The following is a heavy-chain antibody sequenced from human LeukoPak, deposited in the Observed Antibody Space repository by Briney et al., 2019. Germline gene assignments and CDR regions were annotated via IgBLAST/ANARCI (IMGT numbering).Heavy chain of an antibody. D-gene: IGHD6-19*01. CDR2: IWYDGSNN. CDR1: GFTFSSYG. J-gene: IGHJ4*02. V-gene: IGHV3-33*01. CDR3: AREYSSGWFLGY. Sequence: PGGSLRLSCAASGFTFSSYGMHWVRQAPGKGLEWVAIIWYDGSNNFYADSVKGRFTISRDNSKNTLYLQMNSLRAEDTALYYCAREYSSGWFLGYWGQGTLVTVSS.